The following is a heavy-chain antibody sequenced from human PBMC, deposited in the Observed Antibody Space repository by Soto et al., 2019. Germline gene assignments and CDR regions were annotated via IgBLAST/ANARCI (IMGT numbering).Heavy chain of an antibody. Sequence: EVQLLESGGGLVQPGGSLRLSCVASGFTLSPYAMSWVRQAPGKGLEWVSGIPGSGGSTYYADYVKGRFTISRDNSKSTVSLHMNSLRAEDTAVYYSVKHRVNPSGAFDIWGQGTMVTVSS. CDR3: VKHRVNPSGAFDI. V-gene: IGHV3-23*01. CDR1: GFTLSPYA. D-gene: IGHD3-22*01. J-gene: IGHJ3*02. CDR2: IPGSGGST.